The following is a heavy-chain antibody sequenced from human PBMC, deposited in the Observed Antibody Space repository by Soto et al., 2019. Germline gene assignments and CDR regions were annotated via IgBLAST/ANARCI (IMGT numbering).Heavy chain of an antibody. CDR3: ARHGRYCSGGSCYSWFDP. D-gene: IGHD2-15*01. J-gene: IGHJ5*02. CDR2: IYPGDSDT. Sequence: GESLKISCKGSGYSFTSYWIGWVRQMPGKGLEWMGIIYPGDSDTRYSPSFQGQVTISADKSISTAYLQWSSLKASDTAMYYCARHGRYCSGGSCYSWFDPWGQGTLVTVSS. CDR1: GYSFTSYW. V-gene: IGHV5-51*01.